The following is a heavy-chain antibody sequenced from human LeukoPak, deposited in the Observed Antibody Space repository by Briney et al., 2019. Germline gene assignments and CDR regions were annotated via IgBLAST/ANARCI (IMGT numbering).Heavy chain of an antibody. CDR3: AKDLVPGGRWYFDL. J-gene: IGHJ2*01. Sequence: GGSLRLSCAASGFTFSSYGMHWVRQAPGKGLEWVAVISYDGSNKYYADSVKGRFTISRDNSKNTLYLQMNSLRAEDTAVYYCAKDLVPGGRWYFDLWGRGTLVTVSS. D-gene: IGHD1-26*01. CDR1: GFTFSSYG. CDR2: ISYDGSNK. V-gene: IGHV3-30*18.